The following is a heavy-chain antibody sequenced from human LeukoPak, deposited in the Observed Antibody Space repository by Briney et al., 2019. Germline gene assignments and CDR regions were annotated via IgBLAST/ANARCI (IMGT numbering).Heavy chain of an antibody. Sequence: EGSLRLSCAVSGFTFSSYAMSWVRQAPGKGLEWVSVIYSGGSTYYADSVKGRFTISRDNSKNTLYLQMNSLRAEDTAVYYCAEEAIFGVVRDYWGQGTLVTVSS. J-gene: IGHJ4*02. CDR3: AEEAIFGVVRDY. D-gene: IGHD3-3*01. V-gene: IGHV3-23*03. CDR1: GFTFSSYA. CDR2: IYSGGST.